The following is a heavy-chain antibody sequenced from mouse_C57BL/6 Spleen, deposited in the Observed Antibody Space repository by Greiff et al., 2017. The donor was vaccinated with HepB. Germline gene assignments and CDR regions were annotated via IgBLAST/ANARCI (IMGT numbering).Heavy chain of an antibody. CDR3: ARDYYGSSHYWYFDV. D-gene: IGHD1-1*01. Sequence: VQLQQSGAELVRPGASVKLSCKASGYTFTDYYINWVKQRPGQGLEWIARIYPGSGNTYYNEKFKGKATLTAEKSSSTAYMQLSSLTSEDSAVYFCARDYYGSSHYWYFDVWGTGTTVTVSS. V-gene: IGHV1-76*01. J-gene: IGHJ1*03. CDR1: GYTFTDYY. CDR2: IYPGSGNT.